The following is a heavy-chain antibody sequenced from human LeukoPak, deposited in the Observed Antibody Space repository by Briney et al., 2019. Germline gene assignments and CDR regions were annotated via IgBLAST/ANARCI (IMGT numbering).Heavy chain of an antibody. V-gene: IGHV3-30*18. J-gene: IGHJ4*02. CDR2: ISYDGSNE. CDR1: GFTFSSYG. Sequence: GGSLRLSCAASGFTFSSYGMHWVRQAPGKGLEWVAVISYDGSNEYYADSVKGRFTISRDNSKNTPYLQMNSLRAEDTAVYYCAKDRNQYYYDSSGYYTNWGQGTLVTVSS. D-gene: IGHD3-22*01. CDR3: AKDRNQYYYDSSGYYTN.